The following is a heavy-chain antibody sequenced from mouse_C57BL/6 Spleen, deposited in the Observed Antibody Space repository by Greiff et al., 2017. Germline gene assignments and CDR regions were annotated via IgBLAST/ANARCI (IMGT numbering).Heavy chain of an antibody. CDR2: IDPSDSYT. V-gene: IGHV1-69*01. Sequence: QVQLKQPGAELVMPGASVKLSCKASGYTFTSYWMHWVKQRPGQGLEWIGEIDPSDSYTNYNQKFKGKSTLTVDKSSSTAYMQLSSLTSEDSAVYYCARSGSNYFAWFAYWGQGTLVTVSA. CDR3: ARSGSNYFAWFAY. J-gene: IGHJ3*01. CDR1: GYTFTSYW. D-gene: IGHD2-5*01.